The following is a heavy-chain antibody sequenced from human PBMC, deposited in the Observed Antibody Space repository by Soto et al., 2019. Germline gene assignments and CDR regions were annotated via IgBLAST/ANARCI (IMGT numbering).Heavy chain of an antibody. CDR2: ISYDGSNK. V-gene: IGHV3-30-3*01. CDR1: GFTFSSYA. J-gene: IGHJ4*02. Sequence: GGSLRLSCAASGFTFSSYAMHWVRQAPGKGLEWVAVISYDGSNKYYADSVKGRFTISRDNSKNTLYLQMNSLRAEDTAVYYCARDHTAMGTIDYWGQGTLVTVSS. D-gene: IGHD5-18*01. CDR3: ARDHTAMGTIDY.